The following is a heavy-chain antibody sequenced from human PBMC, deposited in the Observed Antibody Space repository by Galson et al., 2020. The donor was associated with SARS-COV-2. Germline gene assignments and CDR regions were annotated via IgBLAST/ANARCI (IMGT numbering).Heavy chain of an antibody. Sequence: GGSLSPSCAASGFPFRNHWKHWVHQAPGKGTVWVPRINSDGSDTTYADSVKGRFTISRDNAKNTLYLQMNSLRAADTAVYYCARVDLWFGELVIVHFDSWGQGTLVTVSS. CDR2: INSDGSDT. J-gene: IGHJ4*02. CDR1: GFPFRNHW. D-gene: IGHD3-10*01. CDR3: ARVDLWFGELVIVHFDS. V-gene: IGHV3-74*01.